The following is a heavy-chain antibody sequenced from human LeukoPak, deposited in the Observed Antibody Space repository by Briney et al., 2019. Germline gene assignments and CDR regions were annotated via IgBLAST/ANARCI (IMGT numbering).Heavy chain of an antibody. CDR3: ARDYDITPLLDWFDP. CDR2: INPNSGGT. Sequence: PVASVKVSCKASGYTFTGYYMHWVRQAPGQGLEWMGRINPNSGGTNYAQKFQGRVTMTRDTSISTAYMELSRLRSDDTAVYYCARDYDITPLLDWFDPRGQGTLVTVSS. CDR1: GYTFTGYY. D-gene: IGHD3-9*01. J-gene: IGHJ5*02. V-gene: IGHV1-2*06.